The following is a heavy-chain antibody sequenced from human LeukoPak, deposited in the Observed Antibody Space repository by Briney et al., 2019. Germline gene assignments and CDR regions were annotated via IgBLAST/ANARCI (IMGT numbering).Heavy chain of an antibody. Sequence: GGSLRLSYAASGFTFSSYGMHWGRQAPGKGLEWVAVISYDGSNKYYADSVKGRLTISRDNSKNTLYLQMNSLRAEDTAVYYCAREGDFGGIPGYYYGLDVWGQGTTVTVSS. CDR2: ISYDGSNK. D-gene: IGHD4-23*01. CDR1: GFTFSSYG. J-gene: IGHJ6*02. V-gene: IGHV3-30*03. CDR3: AREGDFGGIPGYYYGLDV.